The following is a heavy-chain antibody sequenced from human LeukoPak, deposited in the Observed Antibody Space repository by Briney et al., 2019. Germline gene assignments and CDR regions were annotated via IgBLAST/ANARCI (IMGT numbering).Heavy chain of an antibody. J-gene: IGHJ4*02. CDR3: VSFYETY. D-gene: IGHD2/OR15-2a*01. Sequence: GGSLGLSFAGSGNYWMHLVRPAPGKGLVWVSHINSDGSWTSYADSVKGRFTISKDNAKNTVYLQMNSLRSEDTAVYYCVSFYETYWGRGTLVTVSS. CDR1: GNYW. V-gene: IGHV3-74*01. CDR2: INSDGSWT.